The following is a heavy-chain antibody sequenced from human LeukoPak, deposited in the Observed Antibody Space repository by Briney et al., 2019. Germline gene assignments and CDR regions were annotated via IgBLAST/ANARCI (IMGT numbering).Heavy chain of an antibody. V-gene: IGHV1-18*01. D-gene: IGHD3-22*01. Sequence: ASVKVSCKASGYTFTSYGISWVRQAPGQGLEWMGWISAYNGNTNYAQKFQGRVTMTTDTSTSTAYMELRSLRSDDTAVYYCARDMYYYDSSDRGGQHWGQGTLVTVS. CDR3: ARDMYYYDSSDRGGQH. CDR1: GYTFTSYG. CDR2: ISAYNGNT. J-gene: IGHJ1*01.